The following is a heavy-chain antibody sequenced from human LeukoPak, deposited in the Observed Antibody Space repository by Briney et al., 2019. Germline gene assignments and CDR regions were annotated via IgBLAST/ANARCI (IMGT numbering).Heavy chain of an antibody. CDR3: ARLISGSSGYYHYYYYYYYMDV. J-gene: IGHJ6*03. D-gene: IGHD3-22*01. CDR2: IYHSGST. Sequence: SETLSLTCALSGYSISSGYYWGWIRPPPGKGLEWIGSIYHSGSTYYNPSLKSRVTISVDTSKNQFSLKLSSVTAADTAVYYCARLISGSSGYYHYYYYYYYMDVWGKGTTVTVSS. CDR1: GYSISSGYY. V-gene: IGHV4-38-2*01.